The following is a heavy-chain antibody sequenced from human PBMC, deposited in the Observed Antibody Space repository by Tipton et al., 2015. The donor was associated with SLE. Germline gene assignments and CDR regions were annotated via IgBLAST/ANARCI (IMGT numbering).Heavy chain of an antibody. CDR2: IYYTGST. J-gene: IGHJ5*01. Sequence: TLSLTCTVSGGSISSYYWSWIRQPPGKGLEWIGYIYYTGSTSYNPSLESRVTISVDTSKNQFSLRLTSVTAAVSAVYFCARAPDLPAAYDSWGQGTLVTVSS. V-gene: IGHV4-59*06. CDR3: ARAPDLPAAYDS. D-gene: IGHD2-2*01. CDR1: GGSISSYY.